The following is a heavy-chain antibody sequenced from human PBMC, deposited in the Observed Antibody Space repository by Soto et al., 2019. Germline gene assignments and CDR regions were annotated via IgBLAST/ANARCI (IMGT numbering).Heavy chain of an antibody. CDR3: ASRRSGGSCYDSYFDY. D-gene: IGHD2-15*01. CDR1: GGTFSSYA. V-gene: IGHV1-69*06. J-gene: IGHJ4*02. CDR2: IIPIFGTA. Sequence: SVKVSCKASGGTFSSYAISWVRQAPGQGLEWMGGIIPIFGTANYAQKFQGRVTITADKSTSTAYMGLSSLRSEDTAVYYCASRRSGGSCYDSYFDYWGQGTLVTVSS.